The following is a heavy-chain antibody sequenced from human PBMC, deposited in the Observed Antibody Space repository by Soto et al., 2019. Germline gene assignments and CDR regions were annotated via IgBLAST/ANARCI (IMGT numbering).Heavy chain of an antibody. CDR1: GFSLSTSGVG. D-gene: IGHD2-15*01. J-gene: IGHJ5*02. Sequence: QITLKESGPTLVKPTQTLTLTCTFSGFSLSTSGVGVGWIRQPPGKALEWLALIYWDDDERYSPSLKSSLTITKDTSKNQVVLTMTNMDPVDTATYYCAHSKARFRGDCRGGTCYSLDPWGQGTLVTVSS. CDR2: IYWDDDE. CDR3: AHSKARFRGDCRGGTCYSLDP. V-gene: IGHV2-5*02.